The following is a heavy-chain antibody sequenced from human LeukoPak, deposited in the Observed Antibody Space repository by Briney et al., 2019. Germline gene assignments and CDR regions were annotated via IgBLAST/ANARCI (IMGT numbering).Heavy chain of an antibody. CDR1: GGSINNYY. CDR2: IYSSGST. J-gene: IGHJ5*02. Sequence: PSETLSLTCTVSGGSINNYYWSWIRQPAGKGLEWIGRIYSSGSTNYNPSLKSRVTISVDTSKNQFSLKLSSVTAADTAVYYCARGPPITIFGPLPGWFDPWGQGTLVTVSS. CDR3: ARGPPITIFGPLPGWFDP. V-gene: IGHV4-4*07. D-gene: IGHD3-3*01.